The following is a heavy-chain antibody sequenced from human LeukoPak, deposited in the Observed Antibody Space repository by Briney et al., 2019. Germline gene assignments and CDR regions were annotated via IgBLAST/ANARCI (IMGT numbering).Heavy chain of an antibody. Sequence: SETLSLTCAVYGGSFSGYYWSWIRQPAGKGLEWIGRIYTSGSTNYNPSLKSRVTISVDTSKNQFSLKLSSVTAADTAVYYCARSSQRYSSSWYLVFDPWGQGTLVTVSS. CDR3: ARSSQRYSSSWYLVFDP. V-gene: IGHV4-59*10. CDR2: IYTSGST. J-gene: IGHJ5*02. CDR1: GGSFSGYY. D-gene: IGHD6-13*01.